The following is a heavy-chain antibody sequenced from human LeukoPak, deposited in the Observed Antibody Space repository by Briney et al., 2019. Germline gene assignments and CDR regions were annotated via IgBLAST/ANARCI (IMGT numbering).Heavy chain of an antibody. CDR1: GFTFSSYW. D-gene: IGHD4-11*01. J-gene: IGHJ4*02. V-gene: IGHV3-33*08. CDR2: IWYDGSNK. Sequence: GGSLRLSCAASGFTFSSYWMHWVRQAPGKGLEWVAVIWYDGSNKYYADSVKGRFTISRDSSKNTLDLQMNSLRAEDTAVYYCVRVGYTNYGIDYWGQGTLVTVSS. CDR3: VRVGYTNYGIDY.